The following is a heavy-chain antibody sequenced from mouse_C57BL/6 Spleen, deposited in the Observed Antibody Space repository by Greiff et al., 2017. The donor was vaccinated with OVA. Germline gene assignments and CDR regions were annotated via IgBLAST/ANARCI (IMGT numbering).Heavy chain of an antibody. D-gene: IGHD2-12*01. V-gene: IGHV1-80*01. Sequence: QVQLQQSGAELVKPGASVKISCKASGYAFSSYWMNWVKQRPGKGLEWIGQIYPGDGDTNYNGKFKGKATLTADKSSSTAYMQLSSLTSEDSAVYFCARVDYYSSSWFAYWGQGTLVTVSA. CDR2: IYPGDGDT. CDR1: GYAFSSYW. J-gene: IGHJ3*01. CDR3: ARVDYYSSSWFAY.